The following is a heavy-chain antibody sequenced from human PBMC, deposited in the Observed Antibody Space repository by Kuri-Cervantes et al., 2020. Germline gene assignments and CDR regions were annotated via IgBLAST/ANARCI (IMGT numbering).Heavy chain of an antibody. CDR2: IYLTGST. CDR1: GGSFSGYY. CDR3: ARHLRYYYDSSGPGGNDAFDI. Sequence: SQTLSLTCAVYGGSFSGYYWSWIRQPPGKGLEWIGNIYLTGSTYYSPSLKSRVTISIDTSKKQFSLKLSSVTAADTAVYYCARHLRYYYDSSGPGGNDAFDIWGQGTMVTVSS. J-gene: IGHJ3*02. V-gene: IGHV4-34*01. D-gene: IGHD3-22*01.